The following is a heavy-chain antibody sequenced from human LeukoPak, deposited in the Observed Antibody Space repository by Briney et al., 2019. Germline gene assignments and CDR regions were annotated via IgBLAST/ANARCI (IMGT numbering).Heavy chain of an antibody. J-gene: IGHJ4*02. Sequence: SATLSLTTTTDGRSISSRLRSWIPKPPGLAYEATGYIYYSGSTNYNPSLKSRVTISVDTSKNQFSLKLSSVTAADTAVYYCARDSCSGGSCYLGYWGQGTLVTVSS. CDR2: IYYSGST. D-gene: IGHD2-15*01. V-gene: IGHV4-59*11. CDR3: ARDSCSGGSCYLGY. CDR1: GRSISSRL.